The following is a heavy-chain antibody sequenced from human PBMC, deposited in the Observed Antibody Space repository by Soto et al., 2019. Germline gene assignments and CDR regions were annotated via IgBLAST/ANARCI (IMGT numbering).Heavy chain of an antibody. V-gene: IGHV4-59*01. J-gene: IGHJ5*02. CDR1: GGSISSYY. D-gene: IGHD3-3*01. CDR2: IYYSGST. Sequence: PSETLSLTCTVSGGSISSYYWSWIRQPPGKGLEWIGYIYYSGSTNYNPSLKSRVTIPVDTSKNQFSLKLSSVTAADTAVYYCARVKEDYDFWSGYLKNWFDPWGQGTLVTVSS. CDR3: ARVKEDYDFWSGYLKNWFDP.